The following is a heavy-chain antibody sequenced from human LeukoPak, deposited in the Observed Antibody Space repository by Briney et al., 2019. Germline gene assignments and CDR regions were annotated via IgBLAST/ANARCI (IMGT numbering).Heavy chain of an antibody. J-gene: IGHJ4*02. Sequence: ASVKVSCEASGYTFTAVGISWVRQSPGQRLKGLGWIGAYNGNTNYAQKLQGRVTMTTDTSTSTVYMALRSLRSDDTAVYYCARDLYCSSTSCYPQNFDYWGKGTLVTVSS. V-gene: IGHV1-18*01. CDR3: ARDLYCSSTSCYPQNFDY. D-gene: IGHD2-2*01. CDR1: GYTFTAVG. CDR2: IGAYNGNT.